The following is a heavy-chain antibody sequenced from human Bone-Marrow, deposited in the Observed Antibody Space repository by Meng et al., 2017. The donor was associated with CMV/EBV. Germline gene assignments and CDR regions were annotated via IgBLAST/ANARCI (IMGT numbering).Heavy chain of an antibody. CDR3: ARHPLGIVTLAWFDP. J-gene: IGHJ5*02. Sequence: SETLSLTCTVAGGSISSSSYYWGWIRQPPGKGLEWIGSIYYSGSTYYNPSLKSRVTISVDTSKNQFSLKLSSVTAADTAGYYCARHPLGIVTLAWFDPWGQGTLATVPS. CDR2: IYYSGST. D-gene: IGHD3-22*01. CDR1: GGSISSSSYY. V-gene: IGHV4-39*01.